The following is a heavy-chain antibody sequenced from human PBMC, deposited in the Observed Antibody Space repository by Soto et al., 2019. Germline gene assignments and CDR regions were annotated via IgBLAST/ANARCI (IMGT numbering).Heavy chain of an antibody. CDR2: IYYSGST. CDR1: GGSISSGDYY. D-gene: IGHD3-3*01. Sequence: TLSLTCTVSGGSISSGDYYWSWIRQPPGKGLEWIGYIYYSGSTYYNPSLKSRVTISVDTSKNQFSLKLSSVTAADTAVYYCARAPITIFGVVSRSSFYFDYWGQGTLVTVSS. V-gene: IGHV4-30-4*01. CDR3: ARAPITIFGVVSRSSFYFDY. J-gene: IGHJ4*02.